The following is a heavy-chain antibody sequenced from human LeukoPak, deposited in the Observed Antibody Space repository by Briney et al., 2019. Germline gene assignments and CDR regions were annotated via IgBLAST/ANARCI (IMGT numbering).Heavy chain of an antibody. V-gene: IGHV3-49*04. CDR3: SRVRYCSGRSCYFGAFDI. D-gene: IGHD2-15*01. CDR1: GLTFGDYA. Sequence: PGGYLRRYCTASGLTFGDYAMSWVRQAPGKGLEWVSFIRSKAYGGTKEYAASVKGRFIISRDDSKSIAYLQMNSLKTEDTAVYYCSRVRYCSGRSCYFGAFDIWGQGTMVTVSS. J-gene: IGHJ3*02. CDR2: IRSKAYGGTK.